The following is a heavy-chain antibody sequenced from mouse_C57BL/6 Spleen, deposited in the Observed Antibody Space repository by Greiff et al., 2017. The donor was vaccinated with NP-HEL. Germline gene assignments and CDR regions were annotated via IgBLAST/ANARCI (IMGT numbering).Heavy chain of an antibody. CDR2: ISDGGSYT. D-gene: IGHD3-1*01. J-gene: IGHJ1*03. V-gene: IGHV5-4*01. CDR1: GFTFSSYA. Sequence: EVKLVESGGGLVKPGGSLKLSCAASGFTFSSYAMSWVRQTPEKRLEWVATISDGGSYTYYPDTVKGRFTISRDNAKNNLYLQMSHLKSEDTAMYYCAREGANWYFDVWGTGTTVTVSS. CDR3: AREGANWYFDV.